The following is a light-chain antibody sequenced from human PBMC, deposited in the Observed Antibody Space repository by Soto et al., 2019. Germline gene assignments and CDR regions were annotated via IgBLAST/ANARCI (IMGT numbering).Light chain of an antibody. J-gene: IGKJ1*01. CDR2: AAS. CDR1: QSISSY. CDR3: QQSYSTPRT. Sequence: MQMTQSPSSLSASVGDRVTITCRASQSISSYLNWYQQKPGKAPKLLIYAASSLQSGVPSRFSGSGSGTDFTLTISSLQPEDFATYYCQQSYSTPRTFGQGTKVDIK. V-gene: IGKV1-39*01.